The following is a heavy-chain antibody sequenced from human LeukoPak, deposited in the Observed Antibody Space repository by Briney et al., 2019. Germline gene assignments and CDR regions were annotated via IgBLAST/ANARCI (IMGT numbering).Heavy chain of an antibody. D-gene: IGHD3-10*01. V-gene: IGHV4-59*02. CDR2: IYYSGAT. CDR1: GGSVSGSY. Sequence: SETLSLTCTVSGGSVSGSYWSWVRQSPGKGLEWIGYIYYSGATNYNPSLKSRVSISIDTSKNQFSLKLSSVTAADTAVYYCARRYGSGSSGTFDYWGQGTLITVSS. J-gene: IGHJ4*02. CDR3: ARRYGSGSSGTFDY.